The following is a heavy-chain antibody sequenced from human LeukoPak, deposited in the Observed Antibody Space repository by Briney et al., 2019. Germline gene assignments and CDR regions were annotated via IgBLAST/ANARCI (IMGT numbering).Heavy chain of an antibody. CDR1: GFTFSSSW. V-gene: IGHV3-74*01. CDR3: VTNVRWFDP. Sequence: GGSPRLSCAASGFTFSSSWMHWVRQAPGKGLVWVSRIKNDGTSITYADSVKGRFTISRDNAKDTLYLQMSSLRVEDTAVYFCVTNVRWFDPWGQGTLVTVSS. CDR2: IKNDGTSI. J-gene: IGHJ5*02.